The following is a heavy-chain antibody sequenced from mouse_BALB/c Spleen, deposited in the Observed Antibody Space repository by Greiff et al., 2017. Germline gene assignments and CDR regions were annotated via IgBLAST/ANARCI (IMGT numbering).Heavy chain of an antibody. CDR3: ARSVRTYAMGY. D-gene: IGHD2-14*01. CDR2: ISSGSSTI. Sequence: EVQLVESGGGLVQPGGSRKLSCAASGFTFSSFGMHWVRQAPEKGLEWVAYISSGSSTIYYADTVKGRFTISRDNPKNTLFLQMTSLRSEDTAMYVCARSVRTYAMGYGGQGTSVTVSS. CDR1: GFTFSSFG. V-gene: IGHV5-17*02. J-gene: IGHJ4*01.